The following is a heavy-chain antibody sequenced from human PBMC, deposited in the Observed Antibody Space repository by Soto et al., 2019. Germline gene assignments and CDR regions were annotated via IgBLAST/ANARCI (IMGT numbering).Heavy chain of an antibody. D-gene: IGHD1-1*01. CDR3: ARDWVQLDV. Sequence: EVQLLESGGGLVQPGGSLRLSCAASGFTFSNYAMSWVRHTPGKGLEWVSTISGSSGGTHYADSVRGRFSISRDNSKNTLYLQVNSLRAEDTAVYYCARDWVQLDVWGQGTTVTVSS. J-gene: IGHJ6*02. V-gene: IGHV3-23*01. CDR2: ISGSSGGT. CDR1: GFTFSNYA.